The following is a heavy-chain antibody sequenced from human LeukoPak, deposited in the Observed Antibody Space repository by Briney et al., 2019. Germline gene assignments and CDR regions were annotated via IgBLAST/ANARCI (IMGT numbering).Heavy chain of an antibody. V-gene: IGHV1-69*04. CDR2: IIPILGIA. D-gene: IGHD5-18*01. Sequence: SVKVSCKASGGTFSSYTISWVRQAPGQGLEWMGRIIPILGIANYAQKFQGRVTITADKSTSTAYMELSSLRSEDTAVYYCARDPPPRGYSYGYGYEDHWGQGTLVTVPS. CDR3: ARDPPPRGYSYGYGYEDH. CDR1: GGTFSSYT. J-gene: IGHJ4*02.